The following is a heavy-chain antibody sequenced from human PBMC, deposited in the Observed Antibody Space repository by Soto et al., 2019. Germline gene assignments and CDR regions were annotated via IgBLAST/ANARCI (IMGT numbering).Heavy chain of an antibody. Sequence: EMQLVESGGGLVKRGGSLRLSCAASGFTFSTYSMNWARQAPGKGLEWIAYISIGSTTIFYADSVKGRFTISRDNAKSSLSLRMNSLRDEDTAVYYCARDNGMVGSFDPWGQGTLVTVSS. CDR2: ISIGSTTI. CDR1: GFTFSTYS. D-gene: IGHD2-15*01. J-gene: IGHJ5*02. V-gene: IGHV3-48*02. CDR3: ARDNGMVGSFDP.